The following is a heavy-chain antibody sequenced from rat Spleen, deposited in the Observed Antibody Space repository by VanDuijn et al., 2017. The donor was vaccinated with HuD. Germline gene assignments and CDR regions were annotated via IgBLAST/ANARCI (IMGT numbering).Heavy chain of an antibody. D-gene: IGHD5-1*01. Sequence: QVQLKESGPGLVQPSQTLSLTCTVPGFSLTSYNVHWVRQPTGKGLEWMGIIWTGRSTEYNSALKSRLSISRDTSKSQVFLKINSRQTEDIATYYCARTGVDYWGQGVLVTVSS. J-gene: IGHJ2*01. CDR1: GFSLTSYN. CDR2: IWTGRST. V-gene: IGHV2-30*01. CDR3: ARTGVDY.